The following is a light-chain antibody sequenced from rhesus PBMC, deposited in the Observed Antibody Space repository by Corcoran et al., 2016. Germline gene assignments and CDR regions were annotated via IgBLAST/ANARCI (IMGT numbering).Light chain of an antibody. CDR2: AAY. V-gene: IGKV1S12*01. CDR3: QHYYDNPFT. Sequence: DIQMTQSPSALSASVGDRVTISCRASQHLYSNLAWYQQKPGKAPKPLIYAAYSLQTGIPSRCSGSGSGTDFTITISSLQPEDSAAYYCQHYYDNPFTFGPGTKLDIK. J-gene: IGKJ3*01. CDR1: QHLYSN.